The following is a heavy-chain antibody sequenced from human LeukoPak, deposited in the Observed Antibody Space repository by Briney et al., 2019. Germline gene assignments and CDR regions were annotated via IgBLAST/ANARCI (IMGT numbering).Heavy chain of an antibody. D-gene: IGHD5-24*01. CDR1: GGTFISYA. V-gene: IGHV1-69*13. CDR2: IIPIFGTA. CDR3: AREGDGYVRYFDY. J-gene: IGHJ4*02. Sequence: SVKVSCKASGGTFISYAISWVRQAPGQGLEWMGGIIPIFGTANYAQKFQGGVTITADESTSTAYMELSSLRSEDTAVYYCAREGDGYVRYFDYWGQGTLVTVSS.